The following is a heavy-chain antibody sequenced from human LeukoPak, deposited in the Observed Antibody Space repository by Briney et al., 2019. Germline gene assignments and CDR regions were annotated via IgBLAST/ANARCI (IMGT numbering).Heavy chain of an antibody. Sequence: PGRSLRLSCAASGSTFSSYGMHWVRQAPGKGLEWVAVISYDGSNKYYADSVKGRFTISRDNSKNTLYLQMNSLRAEDTAVYYCAKLSSTSWTFDYWGQGTLVTVSS. V-gene: IGHV3-30*18. J-gene: IGHJ4*02. CDR3: AKLSSTSWTFDY. CDR2: ISYDGSNK. CDR1: GSTFSSYG. D-gene: IGHD2-2*01.